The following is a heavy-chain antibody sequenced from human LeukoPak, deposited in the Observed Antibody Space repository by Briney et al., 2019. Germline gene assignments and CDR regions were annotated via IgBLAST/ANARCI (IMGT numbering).Heavy chain of an antibody. CDR3: TTGTIT. Sequence: GGSLRLSCTASGFTFSNYEMHWVRQAPGKGLEWVSYISSSGNTIYDADSVKGRFTISRDNAKNSLYLQMNSLKIEDTAVYYCTTGTITWGQGTLVTVSS. CDR2: ISSSGNTI. CDR1: GFTFSNYE. J-gene: IGHJ5*02. V-gene: IGHV3-48*03. D-gene: IGHD2-21*01.